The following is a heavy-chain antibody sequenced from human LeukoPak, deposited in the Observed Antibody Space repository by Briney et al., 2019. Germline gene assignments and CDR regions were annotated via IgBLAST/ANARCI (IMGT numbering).Heavy chain of an antibody. CDR2: VYYSGGT. Sequence: SETLSLTCTVSGGSISSYYWSWIRQPPGRGLEWIGYVYYSGGTNYSPYIKSRVTISVDTSKNQSSLRLSSVTTADTAVYYCARAPTVTDWFDPWGQGTLVTVSS. CDR3: ARAPTVTDWFDP. CDR1: GGSISSYY. V-gene: IGHV4-59*12. J-gene: IGHJ5*02. D-gene: IGHD4-17*01.